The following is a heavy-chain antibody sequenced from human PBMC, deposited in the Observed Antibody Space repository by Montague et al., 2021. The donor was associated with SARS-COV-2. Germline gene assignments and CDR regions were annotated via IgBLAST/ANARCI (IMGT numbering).Heavy chain of an antibody. D-gene: IGHD3-16*01. Sequence: SETLSLTCSVSGGSIGSGNYYWVWIRQFPGLGLEWMGAISSSGTSYYPPSLRSRVTISRDTSQNQFSLSLGTVTAADTAVYYCASDIGGATSDHWGQGIMVTVST. CDR3: ASDIGGATSDH. CDR2: ISSSGTS. CDR1: GGSIGSGNYY. V-gene: IGHV4-39*07. J-gene: IGHJ4*02.